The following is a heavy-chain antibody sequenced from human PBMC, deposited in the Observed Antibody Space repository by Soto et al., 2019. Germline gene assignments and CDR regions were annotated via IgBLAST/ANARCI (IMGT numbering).Heavy chain of an antibody. D-gene: IGHD3-22*01. J-gene: IGHJ4*02. V-gene: IGHV3-15*07. Sequence: EVQLVESGGGLVTPGGSLRLSCAASGFTFSIAWMNWVRQAPGKGLEWVGRIKPKTEGATTDYAAPVKDRFTISRDDSNNTRYLQMNSLKTEEAAVYYCTGDPNPKNSGCWGQGTLVTVPS. CDR1: GFTFSIAW. CDR3: TGDPNPKNSGC. CDR2: IKPKTEGATT.